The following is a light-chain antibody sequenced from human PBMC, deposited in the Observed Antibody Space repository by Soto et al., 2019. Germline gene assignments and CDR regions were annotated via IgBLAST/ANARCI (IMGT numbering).Light chain of an antibody. CDR3: SSYGGSNNLL. J-gene: IGLJ2*01. V-gene: IGLV2-8*01. CDR1: SSDVGGYSY. CDR2: EVS. Sequence: QSVLTQPPSASGSPGQSVTISCTGASSDVGGYSYVSWYQQYPGKAPKLMIYEVSKRPSGVPDRFSGSKFGNTASLTVSGLQAEDEADYYCSSYGGSNNLLFGGGTKLTVL.